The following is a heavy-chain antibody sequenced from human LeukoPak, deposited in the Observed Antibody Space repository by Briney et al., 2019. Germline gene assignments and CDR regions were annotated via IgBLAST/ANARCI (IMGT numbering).Heavy chain of an antibody. Sequence: GGSLRLSCAASGFTFSSYAMHWVRQAPGKGLEYVSAISSNGGSTYYANSVKGRFTISRDNSKNTLYLQMGSLRAEDMAVYYCARGVGAYDYWGQGPLVTVSS. CDR3: ARGVGAYDY. D-gene: IGHD1-26*01. CDR1: GFTFSSYA. CDR2: ISSNGGST. J-gene: IGHJ4*02. V-gene: IGHV3-64*01.